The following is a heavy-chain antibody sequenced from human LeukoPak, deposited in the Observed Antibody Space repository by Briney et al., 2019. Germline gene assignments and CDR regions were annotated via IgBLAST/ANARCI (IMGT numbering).Heavy chain of an antibody. CDR3: AKDYYDFWSGNHKGYFDY. J-gene: IGHJ4*02. Sequence: PGGSLRPSCAASGFAFSSYVLHWVRRAPGKGLGWVSSISSSSSYIYYADSVKGRFTISRDNAKNTLYLQMDSLRAEDTAVYYCAKDYYDFWSGNHKGYFDYWGQGTLVTVSS. V-gene: IGHV3-21*04. CDR2: ISSSSSYI. CDR1: GFAFSSYV. D-gene: IGHD3-3*01.